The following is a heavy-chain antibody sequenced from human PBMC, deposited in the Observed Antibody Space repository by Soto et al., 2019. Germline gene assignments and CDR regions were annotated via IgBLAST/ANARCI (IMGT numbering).Heavy chain of an antibody. V-gene: IGHV1-18*01. CDR1: GYTFTNYG. CDR3: ASDREAAANWFDP. J-gene: IGHJ5*02. D-gene: IGHD6-13*01. Sequence: QIQLVQSGAEVRKPGASVKVSCKASGYTFTNYGISWVRQAPGQGLEWMGWISGYNGNTKYAQKLQGRVTMTTDTSTNTAYMDVSSLRSDDTAVYYCASDREAAANWFDPWGQGTLVTVSS. CDR2: ISGYNGNT.